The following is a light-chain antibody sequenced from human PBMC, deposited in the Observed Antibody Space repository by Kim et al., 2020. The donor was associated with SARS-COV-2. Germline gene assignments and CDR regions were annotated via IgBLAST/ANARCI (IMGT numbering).Light chain of an antibody. CDR3: QQSYITPYT. CDR1: QSISTY. CDR2: AAS. J-gene: IGKJ2*01. V-gene: IGKV1-39*01. Sequence: SASVGDRVTITCRASQSISTYLNWYQLKPGKAPKLLIYAASSLQSGVPSRFSGSGSGTDFTLTISSLQPEDFATYYCQQSYITPYTFGQGAKLEI.